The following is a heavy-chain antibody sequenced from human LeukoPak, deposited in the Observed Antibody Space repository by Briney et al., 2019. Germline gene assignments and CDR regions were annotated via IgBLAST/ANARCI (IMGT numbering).Heavy chain of an antibody. D-gene: IGHD2-2*01. CDR3: AKEKGIYCSSIDCSPGMDV. V-gene: IGHV3-23*01. CDR2: ITGSGGNT. CDR1: GLTFGSYA. Sequence: GGSLRLSCAASGLTFGSYAMSWVRQAPGRGLVWVSLITGSGGNTYYISSVKGRFTISRDNSKNTLYLQMSSLRAEDTAVYYCAKEKGIYCSSIDCSPGMDVWGQGTTVTASS. J-gene: IGHJ6*02.